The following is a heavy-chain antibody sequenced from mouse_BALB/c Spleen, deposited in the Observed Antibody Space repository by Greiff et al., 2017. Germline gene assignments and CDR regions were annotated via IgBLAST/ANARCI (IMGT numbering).Heavy chain of an antibody. Sequence: QVQLKESGAELAKPGASVKMSCKASGYTFTSYWMHWVKQRPGQGLEWIGYINPSTGYTEYNQKFKDKATLTADKSSSTAYMQLSSLTSEDSAVYYCARGYGSAMDYWGQGTSVTVSS. V-gene: IGHV1-7*01. CDR3: ARGYGSAMDY. CDR1: GYTFTSYW. J-gene: IGHJ4*01. D-gene: IGHD1-1*01. CDR2: INPSTGYT.